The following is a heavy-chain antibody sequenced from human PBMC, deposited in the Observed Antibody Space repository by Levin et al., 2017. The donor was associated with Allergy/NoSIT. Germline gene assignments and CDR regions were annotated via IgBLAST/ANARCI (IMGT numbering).Heavy chain of an antibody. V-gene: IGHV2-5*02. Sequence: VSGPTLVKPTQTLTLTCTFSGFSLSATKMGVGWFRQSPGKALEWLALIYWDDEKRYSPALNSRLSITKDTSRNQVVLTMTNVDPVDTATYYCARRRWEYFGRSGYPLFDPWGQGTLVTVSS. J-gene: IGHJ5*02. D-gene: IGHD3-3*01. CDR3: ARRRWEYFGRSGYPLFDP. CDR2: IYWDDEK. CDR1: GFSLSATKMG.